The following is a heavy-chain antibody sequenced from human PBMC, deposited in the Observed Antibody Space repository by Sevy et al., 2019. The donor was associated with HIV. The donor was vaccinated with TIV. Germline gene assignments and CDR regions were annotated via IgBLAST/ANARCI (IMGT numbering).Heavy chain of an antibody. CDR1: GFTFSTYS. CDR3: AIKITMIRGDQGPFDY. V-gene: IGHV3-21*04. J-gene: IGHJ4*02. D-gene: IGHD3-10*01. CDR2: ISSSSNYI. Sequence: GESLKISCVASGFTFSTYSMNWVRQAPGKGLEWVSSISSSSNYIYYADSVKGRFTISRDNAKNSLYLHMNSLRAEDTAVYYCAIKITMIRGDQGPFDYWGQGTLVTVSS.